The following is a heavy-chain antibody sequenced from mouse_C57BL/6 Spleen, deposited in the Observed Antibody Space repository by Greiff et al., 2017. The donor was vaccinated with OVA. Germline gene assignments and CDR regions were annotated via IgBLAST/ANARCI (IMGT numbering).Heavy chain of an antibody. CDR2: IDPSDSYT. V-gene: IGHV1-69*01. Sequence: LSFPSSFYTFTLYFIHFFNHNPGQGLEWIGEIDPSDSYTNYNQKFKGKSTLTVDKSSSTAYMQLSSLTSEDSAVYYCARGDYYGSSTWFAYWGQGTLVTVSA. CDR3: ARGDYYGSSTWFAY. D-gene: IGHD1-1*01. J-gene: IGHJ3*01. CDR1: FYTFTLYF.